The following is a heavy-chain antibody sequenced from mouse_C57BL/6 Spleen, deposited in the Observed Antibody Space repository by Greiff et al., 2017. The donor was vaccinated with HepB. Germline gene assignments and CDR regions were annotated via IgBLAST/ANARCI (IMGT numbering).Heavy chain of an antibody. CDR1: GYTFTSYG. J-gene: IGHJ3*01. V-gene: IGHV1-81*01. D-gene: IGHD3-2*02. Sequence: VQLQESGAELARPGASVKLSCKASGYTFTSYGISWVKQRTGQGLEWIGEIYPRSGNTYYNEKFKGKAPLTADKSSSTAYMELRSLTSEDSAVYFCARRGSSGKAWFAYWGKGTLVTVSA. CDR3: ARRGSSGKAWFAY. CDR2: IYPRSGNT.